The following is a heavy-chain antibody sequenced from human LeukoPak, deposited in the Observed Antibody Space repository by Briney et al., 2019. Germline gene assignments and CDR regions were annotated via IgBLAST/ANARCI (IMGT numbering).Heavy chain of an antibody. V-gene: IGHV1-69*13. CDR3: AADYDSSGWNYYYMDV. D-gene: IGHD3-22*01. Sequence: GASVKVSCKASGGTFSSYAISWVRQAPGQGLEWMGGIIPIFGTANYAQKFQGRVTITADESTSTAYMELSSLRSEDTAVYYCAADYDSSGWNYYYMDVWGKGTTVAVSS. J-gene: IGHJ6*03. CDR1: GGTFSSYA. CDR2: IIPIFGTA.